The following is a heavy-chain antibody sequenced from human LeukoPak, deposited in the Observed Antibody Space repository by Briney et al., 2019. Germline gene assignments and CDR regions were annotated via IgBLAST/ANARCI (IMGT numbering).Heavy chain of an antibody. D-gene: IGHD1-1*01. J-gene: IGHJ6*02. CDR1: GFTFSSYA. CDR2: ISGSGGST. V-gene: IGHV3-23*01. Sequence: GGSLRLSCAASGFTFSSYAMSWVRQAPGKGLEWVSAISGSGGSTYYADSVKGRFTISRDNSKNTLYLQMNSLRAEDTAVYYCAKYKVPGYYYGMDVWGQGTTVAVSS. CDR3: AKYKVPGYYYGMDV.